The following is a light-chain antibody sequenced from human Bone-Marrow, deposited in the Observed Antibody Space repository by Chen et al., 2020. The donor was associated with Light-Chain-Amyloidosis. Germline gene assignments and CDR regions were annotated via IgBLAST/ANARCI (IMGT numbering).Light chain of an antibody. CDR3: QVWDRGSDRPV. V-gene: IGLV3-21*02. CDR2: DDS. CDR1: NIGSTS. Sequence: SYVLTQPSSVSVAPGQTATIACGGNNIGSTSVHWYQQTPGQAPLLVVYDDSDRPSGIPERLSGSNSGNTATLTISRVEAGDKADYYCQVWDRGSDRPVFGGGTKLTVL. J-gene: IGLJ3*02.